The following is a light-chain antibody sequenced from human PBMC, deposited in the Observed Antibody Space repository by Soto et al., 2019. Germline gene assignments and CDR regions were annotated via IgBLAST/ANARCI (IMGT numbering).Light chain of an antibody. CDR3: QSYDSSLSAWV. CDR2: ANT. CDR1: SSNIGTGYD. V-gene: IGLV1-40*01. J-gene: IGLJ3*02. Sequence: QSVLTQPPSVSGAPGQRVTISCTGSSSNIGTGYDVHWYQQLPGTVPKLLIYANTNRPSGVPDRFSGSKSDTSASLAITGLQAEDEADYYCQSYDSSLSAWVFGGGTQLTVL.